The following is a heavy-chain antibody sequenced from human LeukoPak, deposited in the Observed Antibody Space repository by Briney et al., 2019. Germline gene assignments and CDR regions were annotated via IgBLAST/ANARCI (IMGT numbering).Heavy chain of an antibody. CDR1: GGSFSGYY. CDR3: ARSPVGASCFDY. Sequence: PSETLSLTCAVYGGSFSGYYWSWIRQPPGKGLEWIGEINHSGSTNYNPSLKSRVTISVDTSKNQFSLKLSSVTAADTAVYSCARSPVGASCFDYWGQGSLVTVSS. CDR2: INHSGST. V-gene: IGHV4-34*01. D-gene: IGHD1-26*01. J-gene: IGHJ4*02.